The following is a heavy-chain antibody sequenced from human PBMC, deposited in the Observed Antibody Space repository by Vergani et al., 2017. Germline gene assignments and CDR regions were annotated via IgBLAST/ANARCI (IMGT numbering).Heavy chain of an antibody. D-gene: IGHD2-21*01. J-gene: IGHJ5*02. Sequence: VQLVQSGAEVRKPGASVTVSCTASGYIFKNYYIHWLRQAPGQAFEWMGVLNPTTGHTTSAQKFMGRVDMTRDPSTDTSTRTVQMTLSSLRSEDTAVYYCARSIGYCAGATCRAYYFDHWGQGTRVTVSS. CDR2: LNPTTGHT. CDR1: GYIFKNYY. CDR3: ARSIGYCAGATCRAYYFDH. V-gene: IGHV1-46*02.